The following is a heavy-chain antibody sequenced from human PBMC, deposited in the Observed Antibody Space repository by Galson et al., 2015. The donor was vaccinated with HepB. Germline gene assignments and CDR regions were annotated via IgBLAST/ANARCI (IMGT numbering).Heavy chain of an antibody. D-gene: IGHD3-10*01. Sequence: SLRLSCAASGSTFSRYWMHWVRQAPGKGLVWVSRINSDGRSTSYADSVKGRFTISRDNAKNTMYLQMSSLRAEDTAVYYCARDQVLWFGSDEGGMDVWGQGTTVTVSS. CDR3: ARDQVLWFGSDEGGMDV. CDR1: GSTFSRYW. J-gene: IGHJ6*02. V-gene: IGHV3-74*01. CDR2: INSDGRST.